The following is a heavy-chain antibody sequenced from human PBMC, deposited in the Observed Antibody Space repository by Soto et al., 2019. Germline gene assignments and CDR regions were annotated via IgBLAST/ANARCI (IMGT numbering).Heavy chain of an antibody. J-gene: IGHJ3*02. CDR2: IVLGSGNT. Sequence: ASVKVSCKASGFTFSNSAVQWVRQARGQRLEWIGWIVLGSGNTKYAQKIQERVTITRDMSTSTAYMELSSLRSEDTAVYYCATPTHHYADRGGYYPDDGFDIWGLGTLVTVSS. CDR1: GFTFSNSA. V-gene: IGHV1-58*01. D-gene: IGHD3-22*01. CDR3: ATPTHHYADRGGYYPDDGFDI.